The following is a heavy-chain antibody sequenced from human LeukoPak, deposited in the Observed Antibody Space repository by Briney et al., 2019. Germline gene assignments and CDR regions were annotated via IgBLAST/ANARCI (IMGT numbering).Heavy chain of an antibody. V-gene: IGHV3-9*03. D-gene: IGHD6-13*01. J-gene: IGHJ4*02. Sequence: PGRSLRLSCAASGFTFDDYAMHWVRQAPGKGLEWVSGISWNSGSIGYADSVKGRFTISRDNAKISLYLQMNSLRAEDMALYYCAKDTAAAALYYFDYWGQGTLVTVSS. CDR3: AKDTAAAALYYFDY. CDR1: GFTFDDYA. CDR2: ISWNSGSI.